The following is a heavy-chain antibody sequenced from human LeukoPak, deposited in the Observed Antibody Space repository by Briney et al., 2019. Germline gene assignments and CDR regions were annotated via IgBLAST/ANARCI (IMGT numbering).Heavy chain of an antibody. CDR3: ARARDRFGELLYLDS. Sequence: GGSLRLSCAASGFTFSSYAMSWVRQAPGKGLEWVSAISGSGGSTYYADSVKGRFTISRDNSKNTVYLQMNSLRAEDTAVYYCARARDRFGELLYLDSWGQGTLVTVSS. CDR1: GFTFSSYA. V-gene: IGHV3-23*01. J-gene: IGHJ4*02. CDR2: ISGSGGST. D-gene: IGHD3-10*01.